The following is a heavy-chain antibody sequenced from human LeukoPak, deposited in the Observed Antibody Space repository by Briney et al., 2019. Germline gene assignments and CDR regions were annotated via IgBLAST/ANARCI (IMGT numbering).Heavy chain of an antibody. J-gene: IGHJ4*02. CDR3: AKKGATTGDFDY. V-gene: IGHV3-23*01. CDR2: ISGSGGDT. CDR1: GFTFSNFL. D-gene: IGHD1-26*01. Sequence: GGSLRLSCAASGFTFSNFLMTWVRQAPGKGPGWVSAISGSGGDTYYADSVKGRFTISRDNSKNTLYLQMNSLRAEDTAVYYCAKKGATTGDFDYWGQGTLVTVS.